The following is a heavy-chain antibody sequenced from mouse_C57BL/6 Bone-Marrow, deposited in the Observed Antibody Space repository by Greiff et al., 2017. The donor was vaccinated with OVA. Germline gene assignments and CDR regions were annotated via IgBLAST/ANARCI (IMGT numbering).Heavy chain of an antibody. J-gene: IGHJ3*01. CDR2: IDPETGGT. CDR1: GYTFTDYE. V-gene: IGHV1-15*01. D-gene: IGHD3-2*02. CDR3: TNDSSGYPWLAY. Sequence: QVQLKQSGAELVRPGASVTLSCKASGYTFTDYEMHWVKQTPVHGLEWIGAIDPETGGTAYNQKFKGKAILTADKSSSTAYMGLRSLTSEDSAVYYCTNDSSGYPWLAYWGQGTLVTVSA.